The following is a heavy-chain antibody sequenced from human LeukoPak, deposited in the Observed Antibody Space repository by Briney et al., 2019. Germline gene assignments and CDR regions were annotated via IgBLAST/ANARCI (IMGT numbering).Heavy chain of an antibody. CDR1: GGSISSYY. V-gene: IGHV4-59*01. J-gene: IGHJ3*02. D-gene: IGHD2-15*01. CDR2: IYYSGNT. Sequence: SETLSLTCTVSGGSISSYYWSWIRQPPGKGLEWIGYIYYSGNTNYNPSLKSRVTISVDTSKKEFSLKLSSVTAADTAVYYCASLHRILDAFDIWGQGTMVTVSS. CDR3: ASLHRILDAFDI.